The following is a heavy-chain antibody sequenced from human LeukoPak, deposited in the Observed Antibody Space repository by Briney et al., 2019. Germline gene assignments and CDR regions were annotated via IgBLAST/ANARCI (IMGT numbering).Heavy chain of an antibody. Sequence: ETLSLTCAVSGDSMSSSNWWSWVRQAPGKGLEWVSGISGSGGSTYYADSVKGRFTISRDNSKNTLYVQMNSLRAEDTAVYYCAKASFSGYYYFFDYWGQGTLVTVSS. CDR3: AKASFSGYYYFFDY. D-gene: IGHD3-22*01. CDR1: GDSMSSSNW. V-gene: IGHV3-23*01. CDR2: ISGSGGST. J-gene: IGHJ4*02.